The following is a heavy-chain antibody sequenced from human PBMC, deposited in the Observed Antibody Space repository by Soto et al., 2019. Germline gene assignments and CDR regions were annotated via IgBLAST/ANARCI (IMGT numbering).Heavy chain of an antibody. CDR3: ARVGEATDHFDY. CDR1: GGSISSYY. Sequence: TLSLTCPVSGGSISSYYWSWIRQPAGKGLEWIGRIYTSGSTNYNPSLKSRVTMSVDTSKNQFSLRLSSVTAADTAVYYCARVGEATDHFDYWGQGTLVTVSS. J-gene: IGHJ4*02. D-gene: IGHD1-26*01. V-gene: IGHV4-4*07. CDR2: IYTSGST.